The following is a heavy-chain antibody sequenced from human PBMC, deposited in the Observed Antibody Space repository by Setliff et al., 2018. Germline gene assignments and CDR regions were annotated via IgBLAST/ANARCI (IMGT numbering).Heavy chain of an antibody. Sequence: SETLSLTCTVSGDSISSRRSYWGWFRQPAGKGLEWIGQIYTSWSTNYNPSLKSRVTISLDTSKNQFSLSLSSVTAADTAVYYCAGMSGFQYMDVWGKGTTVTVSS. CDR2: IYTSWST. V-gene: IGHV4-61*09. J-gene: IGHJ6*03. CDR1: GDSISSRRSY. D-gene: IGHD3-3*01. CDR3: AGMSGFQYMDV.